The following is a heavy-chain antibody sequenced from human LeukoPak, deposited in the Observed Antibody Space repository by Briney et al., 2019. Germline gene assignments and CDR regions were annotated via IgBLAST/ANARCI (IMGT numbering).Heavy chain of an antibody. CDR1: GGSFSGYY. D-gene: IGHD3-16*02. V-gene: IGHV4-34*01. J-gene: IGHJ4*02. CDR2: INHSGST. CDR3: ARVGRYDYVWGSYRYRSRHYFDY. Sequence: SETLSLTCAVYGGSFSGYYWSWIRQPPGKGLEWIGEINHSGSTNYNPSLKSRVTISVDTSKNQFSLKLSSVTAADTAVYYCARVGRYDYVWGSYRYRSRHYFDYWGQGTLVTVSS.